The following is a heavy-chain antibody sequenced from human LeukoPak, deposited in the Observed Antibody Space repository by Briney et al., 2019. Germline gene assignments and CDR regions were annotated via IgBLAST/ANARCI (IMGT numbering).Heavy chain of an antibody. Sequence: SETLSLTCTVSGGSVSSGSYYWSWIRQPPGKGLEWIGYVFYSGSTNYNPSLKSRVSISVDTSKNQFSLKLTSVTAADTAVYYCARGGSFVVVPSAVMGWFDPWGPGTPVTVSS. J-gene: IGHJ5*02. CDR2: VFYSGST. CDR3: ARGGSFVVVPSAVMGWFDP. V-gene: IGHV4-61*01. D-gene: IGHD3-16*01. CDR1: GGSVSSGSYY.